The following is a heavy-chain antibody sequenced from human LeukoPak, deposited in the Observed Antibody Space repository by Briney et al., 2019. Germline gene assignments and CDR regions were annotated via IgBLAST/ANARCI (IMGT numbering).Heavy chain of an antibody. Sequence: SRTLSLTCTVSGGSISSGSYFWSWIRQPAGKGLEWIGRIYTSGNTNYNPSLKSRVTMSVDTSKNQFSLKLSSVTAADTAVYYCARADARSRSWFDPWGQGTLVTVSS. V-gene: IGHV4-61*02. CDR2: IYTSGNT. CDR3: ARADARSRSWFDP. J-gene: IGHJ5*02. CDR1: GGSISSGSYF. D-gene: IGHD3-3*01.